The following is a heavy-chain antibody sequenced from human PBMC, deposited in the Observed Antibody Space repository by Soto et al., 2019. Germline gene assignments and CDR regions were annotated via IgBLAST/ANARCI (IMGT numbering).Heavy chain of an antibody. CDR1: GFTFSSYG. V-gene: IGHV3-30*03. D-gene: IGHD1-7*01. CDR3: ATEGTGTTLIDDWYYYGMDV. CDR2: ISYDGSNK. J-gene: IGHJ6*02. Sequence: QVQLVESGGGVVQPGRSLRLSCAASGFTFSSYGMHWVRQAPGKGLEWVAVISYDGSNKYYADSVKGRFTISRDNSKNTLYLQMNSLRAEDTAVYYCATEGTGTTLIDDWYYYGMDVWGQGTTVTVSS.